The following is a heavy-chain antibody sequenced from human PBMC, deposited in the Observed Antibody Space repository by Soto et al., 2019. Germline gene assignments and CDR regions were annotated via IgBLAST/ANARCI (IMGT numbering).Heavy chain of an antibody. CDR3: ARRRYSSGWSVGGDYYFDY. CDR2: IYYSGST. CDR1: GGSISSYY. D-gene: IGHD6-19*01. V-gene: IGHV4-59*08. Sequence: SETLSLTCTVSGGSISSYYWSWIRQPPGKGLEWIGYIYYSGSTNYNPSLKSRVTISVDTSKNQFSLKLSSVTAADTAVYYCARRRYSSGWSVGGDYYFDYWGQGTLVTVSS. J-gene: IGHJ4*02.